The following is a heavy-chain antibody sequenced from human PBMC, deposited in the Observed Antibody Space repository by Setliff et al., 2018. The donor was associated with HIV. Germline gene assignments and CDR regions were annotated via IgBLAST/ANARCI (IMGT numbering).Heavy chain of an antibody. CDR3: AKISPRGYSDITTGRLTDPFDV. Sequence: SETLSLTCTVSSGSISSGTYYWSWIRQYPGKGLEWIGYIDYSGSAFYNPSLKSRITISRDTSKNQFSLKMNSVTAADTAVYYCAKISPRGYSDITTGRLTDPFDVWGPGTVVTVSS. CDR2: IDYSGSA. D-gene: IGHD3-9*01. V-gene: IGHV4-31*03. CDR1: SGSISSGTYY. J-gene: IGHJ3*01.